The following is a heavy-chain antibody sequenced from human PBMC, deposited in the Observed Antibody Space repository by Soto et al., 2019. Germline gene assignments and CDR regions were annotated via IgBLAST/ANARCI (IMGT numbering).Heavy chain of an antibody. D-gene: IGHD6-6*01. Sequence: PGESLKISCKGSGYSFTSYWIGWVRQMPGKGLEWMGIIYPGDSDTRYSPSFQGQVTISADKSISTAYLQWSSLKASDTAMYYCAGHVRSSIAAYWFDPWGQGTLVTVSS. J-gene: IGHJ5*02. CDR1: GYSFTSYW. CDR2: IYPGDSDT. V-gene: IGHV5-51*01. CDR3: AGHVRSSIAAYWFDP.